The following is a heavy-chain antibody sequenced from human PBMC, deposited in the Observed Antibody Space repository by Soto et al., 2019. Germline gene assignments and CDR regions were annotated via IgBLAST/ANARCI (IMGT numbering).Heavy chain of an antibody. J-gene: IGHJ4*02. Sequence: QVTLKESGPVLVKPTETLTLTCTVSGFSLSNARMGVSWTRPPPGTALEWLAHIFSNDEKSYSTSLKSRLTISKDTSKSQVVLTMTNMDPVDTATYYCARIDDFWSGYYACDYWGQGTLVTVSS. CDR3: ARIDDFWSGYYACDY. V-gene: IGHV2-26*01. D-gene: IGHD3-3*01. CDR2: IFSNDEK. CDR1: GFSLSNARMG.